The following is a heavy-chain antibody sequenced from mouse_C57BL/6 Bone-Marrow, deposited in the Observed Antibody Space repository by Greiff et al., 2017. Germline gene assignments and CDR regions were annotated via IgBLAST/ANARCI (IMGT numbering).Heavy chain of an antibody. CDR3: AVDYRNNLDY. Sequence: EVQLQQSGAELVRPGASVKLSCTASGFNIKDDYMPWVKQRPEQGLEWIGWIDPENGDTEYASKFQGKATITADTTSNTAYLQPSSLTSEDTAVYYCAVDYRNNLDYWGQGTTLTVSS. D-gene: IGHD2-4*01. CDR1: GFNIKDDY. CDR2: IDPENGDT. V-gene: IGHV14-4*01. J-gene: IGHJ2*01.